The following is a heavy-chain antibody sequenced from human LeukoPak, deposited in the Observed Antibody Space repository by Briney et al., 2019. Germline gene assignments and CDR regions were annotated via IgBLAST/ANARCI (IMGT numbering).Heavy chain of an antibody. V-gene: IGHV1-24*01. J-gene: IGHJ4*02. CDR1: GYTLTELS. Sequence: ASVKVSCKVSGYTLTELSMHWVRQAPGKGLEWMGGFDPEDGETIYAQKFQGRVTMTEDTSTDTAYMELSSLRSEDTAVYYCAREGPALYYDSSGHPPQLDYWGQGTLVTVSS. CDR2: FDPEDGET. D-gene: IGHD3-22*01. CDR3: AREGPALYYDSSGHPPQLDY.